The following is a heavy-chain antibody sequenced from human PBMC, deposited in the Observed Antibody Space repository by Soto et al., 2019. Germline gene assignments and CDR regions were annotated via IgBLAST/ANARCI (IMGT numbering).Heavy chain of an antibody. CDR3: ARAVHNWHPLKENWFDP. CDR2: IYYSGST. J-gene: IGHJ5*02. V-gene: IGHV4-59*01. CDR1: GCSISSYY. Sequence: QVQLQESGPGLVKPSETLSLTCTVYGCSISSYYWSWLRQPPVKGLEWIAYIYYSGSTNYNPSLTSRCTISVDTSKNQFSLKLSYVTAADTAVYYCARAVHNWHPLKENWFDPWGQGTLVTVSS. D-gene: IGHD1-20*01.